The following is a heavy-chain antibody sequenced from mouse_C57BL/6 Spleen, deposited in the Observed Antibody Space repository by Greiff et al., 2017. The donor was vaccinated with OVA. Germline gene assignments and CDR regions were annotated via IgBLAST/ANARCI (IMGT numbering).Heavy chain of an antibody. Sequence: EVQLQQSGPELVKPGASVKISCKASGYTFTDYYMNWVKQSHGKSLEWIGDINPNNGGTRYNQKFKGKATLTVAQISRTAYLELRSLTAEDSSVYYCARKGLLRSFAYWGQGTLVTVSA. CDR1: GYTFTDYY. CDR2: INPNNGGT. CDR3: ARKGLLRSFAY. D-gene: IGHD1-1*01. J-gene: IGHJ3*01. V-gene: IGHV1-26*01.